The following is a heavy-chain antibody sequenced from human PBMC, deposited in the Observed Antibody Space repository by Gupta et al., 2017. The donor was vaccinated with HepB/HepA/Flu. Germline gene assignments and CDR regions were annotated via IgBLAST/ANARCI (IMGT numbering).Heavy chain of an antibody. CDR3: AKDXGAYYYDSSGYNY. CDR1: GFTFSSYA. V-gene: IGHV3-23*01. D-gene: IGHD3-22*01. J-gene: IGHJ4*01. Sequence: EVQLLESGGGLVQPGGSLRLSCAASGFTFSSYAMSWVRQAPGKGLEWVSAISASGGSTYYADAGKGRFTISRDNSKNTRNLQMNSLRAEEKXVXYCAKDXGAYYYDSSGYNYGGRGTLVTVSS. CDR2: ISASGGST.